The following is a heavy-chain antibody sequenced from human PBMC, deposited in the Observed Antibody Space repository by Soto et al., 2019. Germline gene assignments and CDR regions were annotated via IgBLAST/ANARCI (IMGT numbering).Heavy chain of an antibody. J-gene: IGHJ5*02. V-gene: IGHV3-33*01. D-gene: IGHD2-2*01. CDR2: IWYDGSNK. Sequence: GSLRLSCAASGFTFSSYGMHWVRQAPGKGLEWVAVIWYDGSNKYYADSVKGRFTISRDNSKNTLYLQMNSLRAEDTAVYYCARGGHRYCSSTSCYRNWFDPWGQGTLVTVSS. CDR1: GFTFSSYG. CDR3: ARGGHRYCSSTSCYRNWFDP.